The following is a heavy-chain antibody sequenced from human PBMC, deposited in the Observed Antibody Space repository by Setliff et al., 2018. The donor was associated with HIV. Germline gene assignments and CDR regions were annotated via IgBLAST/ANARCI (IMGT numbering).Heavy chain of an antibody. CDR3: ARPSPLTTEDYMDV. CDR2: IYYRGAT. J-gene: IGHJ6*03. V-gene: IGHV4-39*01. Sequence: SETLSLTCALSGDSVTTPYYWGWIRQPPGKGLEWVGSIYYRGATYFTPSLKSRVTLSVDTSKNQFFLLLTSVCAADTGLYFCARPSPLTTEDYMDVWGKGTTVNVS. CDR1: GDSVTTPYY. D-gene: IGHD4-17*01.